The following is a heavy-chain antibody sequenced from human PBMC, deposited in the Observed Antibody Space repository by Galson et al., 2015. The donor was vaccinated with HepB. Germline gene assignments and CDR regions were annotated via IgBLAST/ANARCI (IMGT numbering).Heavy chain of an antibody. CDR1: GFIFSNYG. CDR2: VSSTGYTK. Sequence: SLRLSCAGSGFIFSNYGMHWVRQAPDKGLEWVAVVSSTGYTKFYADSMKGRFTISRDNSKNMLYLQVSSLEIEDTAIYYCAKEAYDASGSYFEYWGQGILVTVSS. V-gene: IGHV3-30*18. D-gene: IGHD3-10*01. J-gene: IGHJ4*02. CDR3: AKEAYDASGSYFEY.